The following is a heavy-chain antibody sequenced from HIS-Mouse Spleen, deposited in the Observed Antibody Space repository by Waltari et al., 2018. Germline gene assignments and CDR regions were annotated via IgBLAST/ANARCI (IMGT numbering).Heavy chain of an antibody. CDR1: GFTFSSYS. Sequence: EVQLVESGGGLVQPGGSLRLSCAASGFTFSSYSMNWVRQAPGKGLEWVSYISSSSNIYYADSVKGRFTISRDNAKNSLYLQMNSLRAEDTAVYYCARDLGNWFDPWGQGTLVTVSS. CDR2: ISSSSNI. J-gene: IGHJ5*02. V-gene: IGHV3-48*01. CDR3: ARDLGNWFDP.